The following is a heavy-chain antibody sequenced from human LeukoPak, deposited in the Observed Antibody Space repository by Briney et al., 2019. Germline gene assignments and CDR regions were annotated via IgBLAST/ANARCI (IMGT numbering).Heavy chain of an antibody. Sequence: GGSLRLSCAASGFTFSSYSMNWVRQAPGKGLEWVSYISSSSSTIYYADSVKGRFTISRDNAKNPLYLQMNSLRAEDTAVYYCAREEWGLRYYGMDVWGQGTTVTVSS. J-gene: IGHJ6*02. CDR2: ISSSSSTI. CDR3: AREEWGLRYYGMDV. CDR1: GFTFSSYS. D-gene: IGHD2-21*01. V-gene: IGHV3-48*04.